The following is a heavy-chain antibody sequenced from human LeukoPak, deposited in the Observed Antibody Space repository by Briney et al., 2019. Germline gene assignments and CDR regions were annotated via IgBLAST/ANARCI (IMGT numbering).Heavy chain of an antibody. CDR2: ISAYNGNT. Sequence: ASVKVSCKASGYTITSYGISWVRQAPGQGLEWMGWISAYNGNTNYAQKLQGRVTMTTDTSTSTAYMELSSLRSEDTAVYYCARENSGTTLRSFFRPTHNWFDPGAREPWSPSPQ. CDR3: ARENSGTTLRSFFRPTHNWFDP. CDR1: GYTITSYG. V-gene: IGHV1-18*01. D-gene: IGHD1-7*01. J-gene: IGHJ5*02.